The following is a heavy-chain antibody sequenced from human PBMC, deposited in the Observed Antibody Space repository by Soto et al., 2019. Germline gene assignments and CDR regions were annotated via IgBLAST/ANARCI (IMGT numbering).Heavy chain of an antibody. V-gene: IGHV4-59*01. CDR3: ARGFHWAGLYYFDY. D-gene: IGHD3-16*01. CDR1: GGSISSYY. CDR2: IYYTGST. Sequence: QVQLQESGPGLVKPSETLSLTCTVSGGSISSYYWSWIRQPPGKGLEWIGYIYYTGSTNYNPSLKSRVTISVDTSKNQFSLKLSSVTAADTAVYYCARGFHWAGLYYFDYWGQGTLVTVSS. J-gene: IGHJ4*02.